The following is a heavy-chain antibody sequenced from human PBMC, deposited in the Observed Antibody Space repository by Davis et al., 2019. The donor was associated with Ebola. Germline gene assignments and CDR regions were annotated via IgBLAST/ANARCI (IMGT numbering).Heavy chain of an antibody. J-gene: IGHJ2*01. D-gene: IGHD4-17*01. CDR2: IKSKTDGGTT. CDR1: GFTLNNAW. V-gene: IGHV3-15*01. CDR3: TTLSTVTTMYFDL. Sequence: GGSLRLSCVASGFTLNNAWMSWVRPAPGKGLEWVGRIKSKTDGGTTDYAAPVKGRFAMSRDDSKNTLYLQMNSLKIEDTAVYYCTTLSTVTTMYFDLWGRGTLVTVSS.